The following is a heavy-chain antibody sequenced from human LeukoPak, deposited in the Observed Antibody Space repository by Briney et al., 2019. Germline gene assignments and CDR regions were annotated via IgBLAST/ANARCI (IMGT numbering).Heavy chain of an antibody. V-gene: IGHV3-30*04. CDR2: ISYDGSNK. CDR1: GFTFSSYA. Sequence: GRSLRLSCAASGFTFSSYAMHWVRQAPGRGLEWVAVISYDGSNKYYADSVKGRFTISRDNSKNTLYLQMNSLRAEDTAVYYCARQAKRILTSKEAFDIWGQGTMVTVSS. D-gene: IGHD3-9*01. J-gene: IGHJ3*02. CDR3: ARQAKRILTSKEAFDI.